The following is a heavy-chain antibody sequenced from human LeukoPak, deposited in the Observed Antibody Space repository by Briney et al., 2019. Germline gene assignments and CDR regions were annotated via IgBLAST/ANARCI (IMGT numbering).Heavy chain of an antibody. CDR1: GFTFSHYA. D-gene: IGHD3/OR15-3a*01. J-gene: IGHJ4*02. Sequence: GGSLRLSCVGSGFTFSHYAIHWVRQAPGKGLEWVAIISYDGSNKYYADSVKGRFTISRDNSQNTLYLQVNSLRAEDTAVYYCAKDRGSWAGLPNRGFDYWGQGTLVTVSS. CDR3: AKDRGSWAGLPNRGFDY. V-gene: IGHV3-30*04. CDR2: ISYDGSNK.